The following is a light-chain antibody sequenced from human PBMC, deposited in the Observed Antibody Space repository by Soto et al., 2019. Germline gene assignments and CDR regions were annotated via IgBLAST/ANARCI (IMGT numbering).Light chain of an antibody. CDR3: QQYNSSPMYT. CDR1: QSISSW. Sequence: DIQMTQSPSTLSASVGDRVTITCRASQSISSWLAWYQQKPGKAPKLLIYDASSLESGVPSRFSGSGSETEFTLTISSLQPDDFATYYCQQYNSSPMYTFGQGTKLEIK. CDR2: DAS. J-gene: IGKJ2*01. V-gene: IGKV1-5*01.